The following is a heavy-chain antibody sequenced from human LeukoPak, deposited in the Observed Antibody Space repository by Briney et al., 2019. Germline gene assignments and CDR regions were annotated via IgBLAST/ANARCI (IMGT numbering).Heavy chain of an antibody. V-gene: IGHV4-38-2*01. CDR1: GYSISSGYY. D-gene: IGHD6-13*01. Sequence: PPETLSLTCAVSGYSISSGYYWGWIRQPPGKGLEWIGSIYHSGSTYYNPSLKSRVTISVDTSKNQFSLKLSSVTAADTAVYYCARVVSSSWYGNWFDPWGQGTLATVSS. J-gene: IGHJ5*02. CDR2: IYHSGST. CDR3: ARVVSSSWYGNWFDP.